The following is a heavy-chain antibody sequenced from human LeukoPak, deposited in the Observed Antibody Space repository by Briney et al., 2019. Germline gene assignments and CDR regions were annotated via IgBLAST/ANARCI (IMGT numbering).Heavy chain of an antibody. Sequence: SVKVSCKASGGTFSSYAISWVRQAPGQGLEWMGGIIPIFGTANYAQKFQGRVTITADESTSTAYMELSSLRSEDTAVYYCATELDGYNSYYFDYWGQGTLVTVSS. D-gene: IGHD5-24*01. CDR3: ATELDGYNSYYFDY. V-gene: IGHV1-69*13. J-gene: IGHJ4*02. CDR2: IIPIFGTA. CDR1: GGTFSSYA.